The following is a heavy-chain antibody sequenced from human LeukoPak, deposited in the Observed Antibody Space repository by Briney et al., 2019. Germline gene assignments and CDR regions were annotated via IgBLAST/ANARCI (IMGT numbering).Heavy chain of an antibody. Sequence: GTLSLTCAVSGGSISSSNWWSWVRQAPGKGLEWVSAISGSGGSTYYADSVKGRFTISRDNSKNTLYLQMNSLRAEDTAVYYCAKGRAIVVVVAAQDYWGQGTLVTVSS. CDR1: GGSISSSN. CDR3: AKGRAIVVVVAAQDY. V-gene: IGHV3-23*01. D-gene: IGHD2-15*01. CDR2: ISGSGGST. J-gene: IGHJ4*02.